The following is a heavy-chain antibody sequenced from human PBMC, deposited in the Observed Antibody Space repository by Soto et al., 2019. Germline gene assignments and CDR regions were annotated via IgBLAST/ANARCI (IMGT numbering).Heavy chain of an antibody. V-gene: IGHV1-58*01. CDR1: GFTFTSSA. D-gene: IGHD3-3*01. Sequence: SVKVSCKASGFTFTSSAVQWVRQARGQRLEWIGWIVVGSGNTNYAQKFQERVTITRDMSTSTAYMELSSLRSEDTAVYYCAAGLTYYDFWSGPYGGFDYWGQGALVTVSS. CDR3: AAGLTYYDFWSGPYGGFDY. J-gene: IGHJ4*02. CDR2: IVVGSGNT.